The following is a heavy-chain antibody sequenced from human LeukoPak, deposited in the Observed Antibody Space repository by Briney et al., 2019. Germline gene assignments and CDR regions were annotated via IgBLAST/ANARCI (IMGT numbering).Heavy chain of an antibody. CDR3: ARGDGYNPSLDY. V-gene: IGHV4-30-4*02. J-gene: IGHJ4*02. CDR2: MYYSGST. D-gene: IGHD5-24*01. Sequence: SETLSLTCTVSGGSISSGDYYWSWIRQPPGKGLEWIAYMYYSGSTYYNPSLKSRVTMSADTSKNQLSLKLSSVTAADTAVYYCARGDGYNPSLDYWGQGTLVTVSS. CDR1: GGSISSGDYY.